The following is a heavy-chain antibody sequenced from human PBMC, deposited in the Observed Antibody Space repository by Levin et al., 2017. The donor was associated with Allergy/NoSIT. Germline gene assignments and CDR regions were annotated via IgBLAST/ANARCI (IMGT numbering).Heavy chain of an antibody. CDR3: ANRQDSGGIHDTSGHNLC. V-gene: IGHV3-23*01. Sequence: RTGGSLRLSCAAFGFTFSSYDMTWVRQAPGKGLEWVSAISAGGDTTYYAESVRGRFTISRDNSKFTVYLQMNSLRAEDTAVYYCANRQDSGGIHDTSGHNLCWGRGTLVTVSS. CDR2: ISAGGDTT. D-gene: IGHD3-22*01. J-gene: IGHJ4*02. CDR1: GFTFSSYD.